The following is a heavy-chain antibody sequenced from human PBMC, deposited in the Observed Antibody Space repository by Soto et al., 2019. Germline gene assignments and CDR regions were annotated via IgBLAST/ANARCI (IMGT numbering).Heavy chain of an antibody. V-gene: IGHV3-23*04. CDR3: AKAGGAAGTVDYFDY. J-gene: IGHJ4*02. CDR1: GFTFSNAW. CDR2: ISGSAGST. Sequence: EVQLVESGGGLVKPGGSLRLSCAASGFTFSNAWMSWVRQSPGKGLEWVSVISGSAGSTYYADSVKGRFTITSDNSKYTLYLQMNSLRAEDTAVYYCAKAGGAAGTVDYFDYWGQGTLVTVSS. D-gene: IGHD6-13*01.